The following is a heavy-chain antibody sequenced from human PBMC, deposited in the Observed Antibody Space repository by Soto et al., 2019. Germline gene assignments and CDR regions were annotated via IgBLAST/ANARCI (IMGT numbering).Heavy chain of an antibody. CDR3: ARVPSPFDYYYAMDV. CDR2: IFSSGTT. D-gene: IGHD3-16*01. J-gene: IGHJ6*02. V-gene: IGHV4-30-4*01. CDR1: GDSISSGNQH. Sequence: SETLSLTCTVSGDSISSGNQHWSWIRQPPGTGLEWIGYIFSSGTTYYNPSLQSRLTMSLDTSQNQFSLKLNSVTDADTAVYYCARVPSPFDYYYAMDVWGQGTTVTVSS.